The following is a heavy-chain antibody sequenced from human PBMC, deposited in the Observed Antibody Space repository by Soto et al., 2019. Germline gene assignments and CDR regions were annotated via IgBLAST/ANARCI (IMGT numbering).Heavy chain of an antibody. CDR2: IIPLFRTA. CDR1: RGTFSSYA. Sequence: QVQLVQSGAEVKKPGSSVKVSCKASRGTFSSYAFSWVRQAPGQGLEWMGGIIPLFRTANYAQQFQGGVTITADESTSKVSTELSSLRSEDTAVYYCACAPNSSSFLDFWGQGTLVTVSS. J-gene: IGHJ4*02. D-gene: IGHD6-13*01. V-gene: IGHV1-69*01. CDR3: ACAPNSSSFLDF.